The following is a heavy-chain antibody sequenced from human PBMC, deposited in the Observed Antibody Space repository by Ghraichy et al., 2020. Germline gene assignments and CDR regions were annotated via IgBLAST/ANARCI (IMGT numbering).Heavy chain of an antibody. V-gene: IGHV3-23*01. CDR1: GFTFSSYA. D-gene: IGHD2-2*01. Sequence: GESLNISCAASGFTFSSYAMSWVRQAPGKGLEWVSAISGSGGSTYYADSVKGRFTISRDNSKNTLYLQMNSLRAEDTAVYYCAKDRRYCSSTSCQPMLYGMDVWGQGTTVTVSS. CDR2: ISGSGGST. J-gene: IGHJ6*02. CDR3: AKDRRYCSSTSCQPMLYGMDV.